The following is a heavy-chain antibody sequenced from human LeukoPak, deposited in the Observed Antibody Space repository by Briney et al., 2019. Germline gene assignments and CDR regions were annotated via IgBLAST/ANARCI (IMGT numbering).Heavy chain of an antibody. CDR1: DYSVSSDYS. CDR3: ARFKSGTYYFDN. J-gene: IGHJ4*02. CDR2: IYHSGNN. D-gene: IGHD1-26*01. Sequence: SETLSLTCAVSDYSVSSDYSWAWIRQPPGKGLEWIGSIYHSGNNYYNPSLKSRVTKSPDTSNNQLSLNLTSVTATDTAVYFCARFKSGTYYFDNWGQGTLVTVSS. V-gene: IGHV4-38-2*01.